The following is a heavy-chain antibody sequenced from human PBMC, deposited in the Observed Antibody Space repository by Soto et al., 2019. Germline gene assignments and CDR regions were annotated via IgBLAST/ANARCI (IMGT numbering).Heavy chain of an antibody. CDR1: GFTFSSYA. CDR2: ISGSGGST. V-gene: IGHV3-23*01. Sequence: GGSLRLSCAASGFTFSSYAMSWVRQAPGKGLEWVSAISGSGGSTYYADSVKGRFTISRDNSKNTLYLQMNSLRAEDKAVYYCAKMIYCSGGSCYSDYFDYWGQGTLVTVSS. J-gene: IGHJ4*02. CDR3: AKMIYCSGGSCYSDYFDY. D-gene: IGHD2-15*01.